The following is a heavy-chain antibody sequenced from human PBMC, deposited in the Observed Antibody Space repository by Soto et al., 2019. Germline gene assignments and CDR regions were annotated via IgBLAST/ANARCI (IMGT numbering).Heavy chain of an antibody. J-gene: IGHJ6*03. CDR2: IYYSGST. D-gene: IGHD3-3*01. Sequence: SETLSLTCTVSGGSISSGGYYWSWIRQHPGKGLEWIGYIYYSGSTYYNPSLKSRVTISVDTSKNQFSLKLSSVTAADTAVYYCARIVMDDFWSGYYNYYYYYYYMDVWGKGTTVTVSS. V-gene: IGHV4-31*03. CDR1: GGSISSGGYY. CDR3: ARIVMDDFWSGYYNYYYYYYYMDV.